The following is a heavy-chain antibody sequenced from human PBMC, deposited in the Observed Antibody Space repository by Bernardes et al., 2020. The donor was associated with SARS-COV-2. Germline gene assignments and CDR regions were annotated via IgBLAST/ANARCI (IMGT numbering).Heavy chain of an antibody. CDR1: GFTLSDYW. D-gene: IGHD3-3*01. V-gene: IGHV3-74*03. CDR2: INRDGSIV. CDR3: ARDLRHAFGSTYSSPGDDFDY. J-gene: IGHJ4*02. Sequence: GGSLRLSCAASGFTLSDYWMHWVRQVPEKGLVWVARINRDGSIVTYGDSVKGRFTISRDNAKNTLYLQMNSLRVDDTAVYYCARDLRHAFGSTYSSPGDDFDYWGQGTLVTVSS.